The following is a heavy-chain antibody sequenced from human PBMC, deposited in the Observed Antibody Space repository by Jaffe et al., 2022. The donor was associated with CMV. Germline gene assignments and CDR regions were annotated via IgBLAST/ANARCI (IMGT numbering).Heavy chain of an antibody. CDR2: IYYSGST. CDR1: GGSISSSSYY. Sequence: QLQLQESGPGLVKPSETLSLTCTVSGGSISSSSYYWGWIRQPPGKGLEWIGSIYYSGSTYYNPSLKSRVTISVDTSKNQFSLKLSSVTAADTAVYYCARLSHYYDILTGYEGYFDYWGQGTLVTVSS. V-gene: IGHV4-39*01. CDR3: ARLSHYYDILTGYEGYFDY. J-gene: IGHJ4*02. D-gene: IGHD3-9*01.